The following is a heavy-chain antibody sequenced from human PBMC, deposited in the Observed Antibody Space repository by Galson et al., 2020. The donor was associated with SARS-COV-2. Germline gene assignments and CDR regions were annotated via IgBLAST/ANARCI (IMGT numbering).Heavy chain of an antibody. CDR1: GFTFSAYW. D-gene: IGHD4-17*01. CDR3: ARPDYGDYAGSPELYYYYGMDV. Sequence: GGSLRLSCAASGFTFSAYWMTWVRQAPGKGLEWVANIKEDGSEKNYVDSVKGRFTISRDNAKNSLYLQMNSLRAEDTAVYFCARPDYGDYAGSPELYYYYGMDVWGQGTTVIVSS. V-gene: IGHV3-7*05. CDR2: IKEDGSEK. J-gene: IGHJ6*02.